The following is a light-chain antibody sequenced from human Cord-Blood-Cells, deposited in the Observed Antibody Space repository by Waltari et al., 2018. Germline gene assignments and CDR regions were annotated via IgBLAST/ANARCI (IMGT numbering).Light chain of an antibody. CDR1: QSVSSY. CDR2: DAS. J-gene: IGKJ3*01. V-gene: IGKV3-11*01. CDR3: QQRSNWPPPFT. Sequence: ELVLTQPPATLSLSPGERATPSCRASQSVSSYLAWYQQKPGQAPRLLIYDASNRATGIPARFSGSGSGTDFTLTISSLEPEDFAVYYCQQRSNWPPPFTFGPGTKVDIK.